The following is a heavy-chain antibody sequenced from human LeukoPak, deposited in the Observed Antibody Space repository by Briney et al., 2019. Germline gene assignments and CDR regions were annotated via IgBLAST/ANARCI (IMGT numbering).Heavy chain of an antibody. D-gene: IGHD2-15*01. J-gene: IGHJ6*02. CDR2: IYTSGST. CDR1: GGSISSYY. CDR3: ARDEYCSGGSCYSVKSETNYYYGMDV. Sequence: PSETLSLTCTVSGGSISSYYWSWIRQPAGKGLEWIGRIYTSGSTNYNPSLKSRVTMSVDTSKNQFSLKLSSVTAADTAVYYCARDEYCSGGSCYSVKSETNYYYGMDVWGQGTTVTVSS. V-gene: IGHV4-4*07.